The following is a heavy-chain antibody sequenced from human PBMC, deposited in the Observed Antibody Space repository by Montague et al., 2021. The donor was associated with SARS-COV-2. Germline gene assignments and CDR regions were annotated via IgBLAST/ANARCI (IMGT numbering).Heavy chain of an antibody. V-gene: IGHV3-23*01. Sequence: SLRLSCAASGFTFSSYAMSWVRQAPGKGLEWVSAISGSGGSTYYADSVKGRFTISRDNSKNTLYLQTNSLRAEDTAVYYCAKDWGIVAHTTRDYYYYYGMDVWGQGTTVTVSS. CDR1: GFTFSSYA. CDR3: AKDWGIVAHTTRDYYYYYGMDV. J-gene: IGHJ6*02. CDR2: ISGSGGST. D-gene: IGHD3-16*01.